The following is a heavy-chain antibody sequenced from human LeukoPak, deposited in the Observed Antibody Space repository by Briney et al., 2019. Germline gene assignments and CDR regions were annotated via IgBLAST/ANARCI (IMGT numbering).Heavy chain of an antibody. CDR2: IYTSGST. J-gene: IGHJ4*02. D-gene: IGHD3-10*01. V-gene: IGHV4-4*07. CDR1: GDSISNYY. CDR3: ARVSLVRGAPDYYFDY. Sequence: SETLSLTCTVSGDSISNYYWSWIRQPAGKGLEWIGRIYTSGSTNYNPSLKSRVTMSVDTSKNQFSLKPSSVTAADTAVYHCARVSLVRGAPDYYFDYWGQGTLVTVSS.